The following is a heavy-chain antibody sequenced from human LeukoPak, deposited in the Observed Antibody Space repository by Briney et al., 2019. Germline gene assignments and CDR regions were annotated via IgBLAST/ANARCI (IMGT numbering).Heavy chain of an antibody. CDR3: ARDQGYCTSASCRGDAFDV. D-gene: IGHD2-2*01. Sequence: PGTSLRLSCTPSGFTFSGYAMHWVRQAPGKGLGWVAKIKQDGSEKYYVDSVKGRFTISRDNAKNSLSLQMNSLRAEDTAVYYCARDQGYCTSASCRGDAFDVWGQGSMISVSS. CDR2: IKQDGSEK. J-gene: IGHJ3*01. V-gene: IGHV3-7*01. CDR1: GFTFSGYA.